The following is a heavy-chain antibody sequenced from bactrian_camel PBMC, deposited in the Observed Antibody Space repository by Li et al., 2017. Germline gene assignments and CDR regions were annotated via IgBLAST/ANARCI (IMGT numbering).Heavy chain of an antibody. CDR1: TSVYGAYC. Sequence: HVQLVESGGGSVPSRGSLKLSCAASTSVYGAYCMAWFRQAPGKEREEVALLDSDGLTTYTDSVKGRFTISSDNAKHTVTLQMNSLKPEDTAVYYCANLGSIVPGIGQGTQVTVS. J-gene: IGHJ4*01. V-gene: IGHV3S1*01. D-gene: IGHD6*01. CDR2: LDSDGLT.